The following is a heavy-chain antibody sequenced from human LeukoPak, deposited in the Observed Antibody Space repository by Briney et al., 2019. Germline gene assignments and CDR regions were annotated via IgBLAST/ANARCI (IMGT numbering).Heavy chain of an antibody. CDR2: ISGSGGST. Sequence: SGGSLRLSCAASGFTFSSYAMSWVRQAPGKGLEWVSAISGSGGSTYYADSVKGRFTISRDNSKNTLYLQMNSLRAEDTAVYYCARDYCSGGSCYPNGLYYFDYWGQGTLVAVSS. V-gene: IGHV3-23*01. CDR1: GFTFSSYA. D-gene: IGHD2-15*01. CDR3: ARDYCSGGSCYPNGLYYFDY. J-gene: IGHJ4*02.